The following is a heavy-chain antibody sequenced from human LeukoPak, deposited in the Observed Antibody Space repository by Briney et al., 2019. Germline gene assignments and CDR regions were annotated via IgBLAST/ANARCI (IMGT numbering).Heavy chain of an antibody. CDR2: ISGSGGTT. CDR3: AKDWRFGELSRNFDY. CDR1: GFTFSSCA. V-gene: IGHV3-23*01. Sequence: PGGSLRLSCAAPGFTFSSCAMYWVRQAPGKGLEWVSVISGSGGTTYYADSVKGRFTISRDNSMSTLYLQMNSLRAEDTAVYYCAKDWRFGELSRNFDYWGQGTLVTVSS. D-gene: IGHD3-10*01. J-gene: IGHJ4*02.